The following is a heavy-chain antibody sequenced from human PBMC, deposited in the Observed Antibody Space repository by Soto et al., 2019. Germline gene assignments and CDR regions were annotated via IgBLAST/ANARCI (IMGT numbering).Heavy chain of an antibody. Sequence: GASVKVSCKASGGTFSSYTISWVRQAPGQGLEWMGRIIPILGIANYAQKFQGRVTITADKSTSTAYMELSSLRSEDTAVDYCARDLTYGSGPIWGKGTTVTVSS. CDR1: GGTFSSYT. CDR2: IIPILGIA. CDR3: ARDLTYGSGPI. J-gene: IGHJ6*04. V-gene: IGHV1-69*04. D-gene: IGHD3-10*01.